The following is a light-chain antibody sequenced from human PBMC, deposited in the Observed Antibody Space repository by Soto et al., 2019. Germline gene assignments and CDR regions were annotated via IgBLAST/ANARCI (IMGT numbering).Light chain of an antibody. CDR2: RNH. CDR1: RSNIGTYA. J-gene: IGLJ2*01. Sequence: QSVLTQSPSASATPGQRVTISCSGGRSNIGTYAVNWYQQLPGTAPTLLIFRNHQRPSGVPARCSGSTSGTSAALAISGPQPDDEADYYCAAWDASLRAVVFGGGTKLTVL. V-gene: IGLV1-44*01. CDR3: AAWDASLRAVV.